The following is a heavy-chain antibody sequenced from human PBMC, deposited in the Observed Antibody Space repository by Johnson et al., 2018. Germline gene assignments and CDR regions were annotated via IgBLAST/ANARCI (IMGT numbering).Heavy chain of an antibody. CDR2: ISSSSSSI. CDR1: GFRFSSYS. D-gene: IGHD3-9*01. Sequence: VQLVESGGGLVQPGGSLRLSCAASGFRFSSYSMNWVRRAPGKGLEWVSYISSSSSSIYYADSVQGRFTISRDNAKNSLFLQMNNLRDEDTAVYYCARDGNDILTGVNWFDPWGQGTLVTVSS. J-gene: IGHJ5*02. V-gene: IGHV3-48*02. CDR3: ARDGNDILTGVNWFDP.